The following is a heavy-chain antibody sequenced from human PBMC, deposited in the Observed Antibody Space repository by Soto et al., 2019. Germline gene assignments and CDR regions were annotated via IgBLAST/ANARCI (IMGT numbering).Heavy chain of an antibody. J-gene: IGHJ3*02. Sequence: GGSLRLSCAASGFSFSYSAMHWVRQAPGERLEWVAIIWYDGSNKYYADSVKGRFIISRDNSDNTLYLQMNSLRAEDTAVYYCATRGGLLRYFDWSSRSDAVDIWGQGTMVTVSS. D-gene: IGHD3-9*01. CDR3: ATRGGLLRYFDWSSRSDAVDI. CDR1: GFSFSYSA. V-gene: IGHV3-33*03. CDR2: IWYDGSNK.